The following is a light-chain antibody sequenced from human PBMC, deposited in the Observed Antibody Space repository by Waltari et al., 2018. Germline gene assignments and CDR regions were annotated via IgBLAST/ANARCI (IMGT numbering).Light chain of an antibody. J-gene: IGKJ1*01. Sequence: EIVMTQSPATLSVSPGERATLSCRASQTVNSNLAWYQQKPGQVPRLLIYGASTRASGIPARFSGSWSGTDFTLTISSMQSEDFAVYYCQQYNDWPPWTFGQGTKVEIK. CDR1: QTVNSN. CDR2: GAS. V-gene: IGKV3-15*01. CDR3: QQYNDWPPWT.